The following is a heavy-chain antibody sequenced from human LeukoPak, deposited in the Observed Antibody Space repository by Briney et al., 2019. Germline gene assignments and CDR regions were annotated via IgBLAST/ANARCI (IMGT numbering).Heavy chain of an antibody. Sequence: PGRSLRLSCAASGFTFSSYAMHWVRQAPGKGLEWVAVISYDGSNKYYADSVKGRFTISRDNSKNTLYLQMNSLRAEDTAVYYCASASGILVNWFDPWGQGTLVTVSS. CDR3: ASASGILVNWFDP. J-gene: IGHJ5*02. CDR2: ISYDGSNK. CDR1: GFTFSSYA. D-gene: IGHD2-21*01. V-gene: IGHV3-30*01.